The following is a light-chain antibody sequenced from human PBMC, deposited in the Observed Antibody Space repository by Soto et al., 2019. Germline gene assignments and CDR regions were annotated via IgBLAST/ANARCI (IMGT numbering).Light chain of an antibody. CDR1: QTINNF. J-gene: IGKJ4*01. CDR3: QRRSTGT. V-gene: IGKV3-11*01. CDR2: DAS. Sequence: EIVLTQSPATLSLSTGERATLSCRASQTINNFLAWYQQKPGQAPRLLIYDASSRAAGVPGRFSGSGSGTDFPLTFSCLEPEDFALYHCQRRSTGTFGGGTTV.